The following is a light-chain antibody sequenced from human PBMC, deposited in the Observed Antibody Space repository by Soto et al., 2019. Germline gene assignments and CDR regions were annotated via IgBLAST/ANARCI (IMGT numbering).Light chain of an antibody. CDR3: QQYGRSPPFT. V-gene: IGKV3-20*01. CDR1: QSVSSTY. CDR2: GAS. J-gene: IGKJ2*01. Sequence: IVLTQSPGTLSLSPGERATLSCRASQSVSSTYIAWYQQNPGQAPTLLIYGASIRATGIPDRFSGSGSGTEFTLTISRLQPEDFAVYFCQQYGRSPPFTFGQGTKVEIK.